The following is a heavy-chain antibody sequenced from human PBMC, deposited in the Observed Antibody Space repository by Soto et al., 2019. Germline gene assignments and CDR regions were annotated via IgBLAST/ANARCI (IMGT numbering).Heavy chain of an antibody. D-gene: IGHD2-8*01. J-gene: IGHJ5*02. CDR2: INHSGST. CDR3: ARGGGVYAYNWFDP. V-gene: IGHV4-34*01. CDR1: GGSSSGYY. Sequence: PSETLSLTCAVYGGSSSGYYWSWIRQPPGKGLEWIGEINHSGSTNYNPSLKSRVTISVDTSKNQFSLKLSSVTAADTAVYSCARGGGVYAYNWFDPWGQGTLVTVSS.